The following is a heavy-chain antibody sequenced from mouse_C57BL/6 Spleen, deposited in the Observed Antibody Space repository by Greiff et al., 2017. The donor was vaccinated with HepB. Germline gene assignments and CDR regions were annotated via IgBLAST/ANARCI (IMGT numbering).Heavy chain of an antibody. J-gene: IGHJ2*01. D-gene: IGHD2-4*01. CDR2: IHPNSGST. CDR3: ARRGRDYDVRYCDY. Sequence: VQLQQPGAELVKPGASVKLSCKASGYTFTSYWMHWVKQRPGQGLEWIGMIHPNSGSTNYNEKFKSKATLTVDKSSSTAYMQLSSLTSEDSAVYYCARRGRDYDVRYCDYWGQDTTLTVSS. CDR1: GYTFTSYW. V-gene: IGHV1-64*01.